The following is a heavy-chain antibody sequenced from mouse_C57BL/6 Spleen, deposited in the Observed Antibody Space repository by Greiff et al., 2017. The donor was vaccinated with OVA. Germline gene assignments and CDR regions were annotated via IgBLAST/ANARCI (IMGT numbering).Heavy chain of an antibody. Sequence: QVQLQQSGPELVKPGASVKISCKASGYAFSSSWMNWVKQRPGKGLEWIGRIYPGDGDTNYNGKFKGKATLTADKASSTAYMQLSSLTSEDSAVYFCADDGYYQFAYLGQGTLVTVSA. CDR2: IYPGDGDT. CDR1: GYAFSSSW. D-gene: IGHD2-3*01. J-gene: IGHJ3*01. CDR3: ADDGYYQFAY. V-gene: IGHV1-82*01.